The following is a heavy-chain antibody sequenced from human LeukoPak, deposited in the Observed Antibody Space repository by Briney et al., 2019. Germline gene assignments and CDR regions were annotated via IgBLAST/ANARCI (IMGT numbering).Heavy chain of an antibody. D-gene: IGHD4-23*01. CDR3: AKDQTPPLH. Sequence: GGSLRLSCAASGFTFSSYGTHWVRQAPGKGLEWVAVIPYDGSNKYYADSVKGRFTISRDNSKNTLYLQMNSLRAEDTAVYYCAKDQTPPLHWGQGTLVTVSS. J-gene: IGHJ1*01. CDR2: IPYDGSNK. CDR1: GFTFSSYG. V-gene: IGHV3-30*18.